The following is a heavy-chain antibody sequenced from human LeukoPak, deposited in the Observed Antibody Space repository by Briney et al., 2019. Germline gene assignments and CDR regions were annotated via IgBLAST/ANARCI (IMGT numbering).Heavy chain of an antibody. Sequence: PSETLSLTCTVSGGSISSDYWSWIRQPPGKGLEWIGYISYSGSTNYNPSLRSRVTISVDTSKNQFSLKLSSVTAADTAVYYCARGSADGYSYADYYYYGMDVWGQGTTVTVSS. D-gene: IGHD5-18*01. J-gene: IGHJ6*02. CDR1: GGSISSDY. CDR2: ISYSGST. V-gene: IGHV4-59*01. CDR3: ARGSADGYSYADYYYYGMDV.